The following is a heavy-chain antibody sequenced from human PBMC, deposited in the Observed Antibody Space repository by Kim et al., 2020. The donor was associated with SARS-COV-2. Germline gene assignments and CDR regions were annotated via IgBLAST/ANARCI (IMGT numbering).Heavy chain of an antibody. CDR3: AREIDQVLLWFGSWFDP. J-gene: IGHJ5*02. Sequence: SVKVSCKASGGTFSSYAISWVRQAPGQGLEWMGRIIPILGIANYAQKFQGRVTITADKSTSTAYMELSSLRSEDTAVYYCAREIDQVLLWFGSWFDPWGQGTLVTVSS. CDR2: IIPILGIA. D-gene: IGHD3-10*01. V-gene: IGHV1-69*04. CDR1: GGTFSSYA.